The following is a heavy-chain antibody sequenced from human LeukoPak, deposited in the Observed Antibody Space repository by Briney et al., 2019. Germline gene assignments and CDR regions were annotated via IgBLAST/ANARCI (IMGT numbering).Heavy chain of an antibody. CDR2: ISGSGGST. CDR3: ARAQGHYDFWSGYYPSVVDYYYMDV. V-gene: IGHV3-23*01. CDR1: GFTFSSYA. J-gene: IGHJ6*03. Sequence: QTGGSLRLSCAASGFTFSSYAMSWVRQAPGKGLEWVSAISGSGGSTYYADSVKGRFTISRDNSKNTLYLQMNSLRSEDTAVYYCARAQGHYDFWSGYYPSVVDYYYMDVWGKGTTVTVSS. D-gene: IGHD3-3*01.